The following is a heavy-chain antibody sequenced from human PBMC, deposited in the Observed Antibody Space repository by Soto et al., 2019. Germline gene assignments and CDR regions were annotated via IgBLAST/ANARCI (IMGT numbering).Heavy chain of an antibody. CDR3: AKEYSSSPGLIDY. CDR1: GFTFDDYA. D-gene: IGHD6-6*01. J-gene: IGHJ4*02. CDR2: ISWNSGSI. V-gene: IGHV3-9*01. Sequence: GGSLRLSCAASGFTFDDYAMHWVRQAPGKGLEWVSGISWNSGSIGYADSVKGRFTISRDNAKNSLYLQMNSLRAEDTALYYCAKEYSSSPGLIDYWGQGTLVT.